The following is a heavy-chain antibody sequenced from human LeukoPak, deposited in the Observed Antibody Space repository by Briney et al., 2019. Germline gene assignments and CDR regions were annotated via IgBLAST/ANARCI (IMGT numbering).Heavy chain of an antibody. V-gene: IGHV1-18*01. CDR2: ISAYNGNT. CDR3: AREYGITIFGVVKGPDY. D-gene: IGHD3-3*01. CDR1: GYTFTSYG. J-gene: IGHJ4*02. Sequence: GASVKVSCKASGYTFTSYGISWVRQAPGQGLEWMGWISAYNGNTNYAQRLQGRVTMTTDTSTSTAYMELRSLRSDDTAVYYCAREYGITIFGVVKGPDYWGQGTLVTVSS.